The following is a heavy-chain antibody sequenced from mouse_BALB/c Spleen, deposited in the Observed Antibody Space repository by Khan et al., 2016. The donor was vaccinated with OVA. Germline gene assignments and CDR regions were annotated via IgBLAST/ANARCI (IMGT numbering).Heavy chain of an antibody. Sequence: QVQLKQSGPGLVAPSQSLSITCTVSGFSLSRYNIHWVRQPPGKGLEWLGMIWGGGGTDYNSTLKSRLSISKDNSKSQVFIKMNSLQTDDTAMYYCARAYYRYDGYYAMDYWGKGTSVTVSS. V-gene: IGHV2-6-4*01. D-gene: IGHD2-14*01. CDR3: ARAYYRYDGYYAMDY. CDR2: IWGGGGT. CDR1: GFSLSRYN. J-gene: IGHJ4*01.